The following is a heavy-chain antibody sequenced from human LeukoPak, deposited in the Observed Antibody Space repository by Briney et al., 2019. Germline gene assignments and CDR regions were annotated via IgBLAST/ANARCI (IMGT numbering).Heavy chain of an antibody. CDR3: AKEHRLRGYFDY. V-gene: IGHV3-9*03. D-gene: IGHD3-16*01. CDR2: ISWNSGSI. Sequence: GRSLRLSCAASGLTFDDYAMHWVRQAPGKGLEWVSGISWNSGSIGYADSVKGRFTISRDNAKNSLYLQMNSLRAEDMALYYCAKEHRLRGYFDYWGQGTLVTVSS. J-gene: IGHJ4*02. CDR1: GLTFDDYA.